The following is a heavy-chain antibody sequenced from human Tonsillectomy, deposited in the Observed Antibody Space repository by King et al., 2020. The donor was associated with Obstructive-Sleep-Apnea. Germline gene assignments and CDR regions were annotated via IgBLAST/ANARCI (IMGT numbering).Heavy chain of an antibody. J-gene: IGHJ5*02. Sequence: VQLVESGGGLVQPGGSLRLSCAASGFTFSSYAMNWVRQAPGKGLEWVSAIRGSGGSTYYADSVKGRFTISRDNSENTRYLQMTSLRAEDTAVYYCAKDLISRYDILTGNYGFDPWGQGTLVTVSS. CDR3: AKDLISRYDILTGNYGFDP. D-gene: IGHD3-9*01. CDR1: GFTFSSYA. V-gene: IGHV3-23*04. CDR2: IRGSGGST.